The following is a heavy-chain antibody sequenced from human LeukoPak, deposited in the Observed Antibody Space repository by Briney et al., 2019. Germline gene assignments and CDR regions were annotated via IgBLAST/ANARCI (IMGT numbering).Heavy chain of an antibody. CDR1: GYTFTSYA. Sequence: ASVKVSCKASGYTFTSYAMNWVRQAPGQGLEWMGWINTNTGNPTYTQGFTGRFVFSLDTSVSTAYLQISSLKAEDTAVYYCARVVGCGGDCYSGISDYWGQGTLVTVSS. V-gene: IGHV7-4-1*02. CDR2: INTNTGNP. CDR3: ARVVGCGGDCYSGISDY. D-gene: IGHD2-21*02. J-gene: IGHJ4*02.